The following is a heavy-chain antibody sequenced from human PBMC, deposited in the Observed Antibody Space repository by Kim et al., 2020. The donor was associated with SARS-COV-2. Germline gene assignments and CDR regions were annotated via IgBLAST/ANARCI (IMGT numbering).Heavy chain of an antibody. J-gene: IGHJ4*02. CDR2: T. V-gene: IGHV1-18*01. Sequence: THYAQNFQGRATLTTDTSTNTAYMELRSLNSDDTAVYYCARDRGINLFDCWGQGTLVTVSS. CDR3: ARDRGINLFDC. D-gene: IGHD3-10*01.